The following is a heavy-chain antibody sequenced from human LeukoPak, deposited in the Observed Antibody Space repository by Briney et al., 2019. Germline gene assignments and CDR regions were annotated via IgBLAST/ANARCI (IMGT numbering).Heavy chain of an antibody. CDR1: GFTFRGSW. J-gene: IGHJ4*02. CDR2: INQDGGEK. V-gene: IGHV3-7*01. D-gene: IGHD3-16*01. Sequence: GGSLRLSCAASGFTFRGSWMSWVRQAPGKGLEWVASINQDGGEKYSLDSVKGRFTISRDNTKSSLYLQMNSLRAEDTAMYYCARYRHLYYWGQGTLVTVSS. CDR3: ARYRHLYY.